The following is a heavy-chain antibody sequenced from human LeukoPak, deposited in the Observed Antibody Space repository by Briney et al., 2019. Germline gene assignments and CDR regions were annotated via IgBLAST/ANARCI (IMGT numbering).Heavy chain of an antibody. Sequence: SGTLSLTCTISNGSISSSLWWSWVRQSPGKGLEWIGEVYHSGSTNYNPSFKSRVTMSIDKSKNEFTLNLRSVTAADTAVYYCARDRGDTTSWYRPFDYWGQGTLVTVSS. V-gene: IGHV4-4*02. D-gene: IGHD1-1*01. CDR2: VYHSGST. CDR1: NGSISSSLW. CDR3: ARDRGDTTSWYRPFDY. J-gene: IGHJ4*02.